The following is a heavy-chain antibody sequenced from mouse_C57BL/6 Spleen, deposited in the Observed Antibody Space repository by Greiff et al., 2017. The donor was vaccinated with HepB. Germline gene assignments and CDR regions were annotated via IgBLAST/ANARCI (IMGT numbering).Heavy chain of an antibody. CDR2: ISSGSSTI. D-gene: IGHD2-4*01. CDR3: ARPGGLRPGWYFDV. Sequence: EVKLAESGGGLVKPGGSLKLSCAASGFTFSDYGMHWVRQAPEKGLEWVAYISSGSSTIYYADTVKGRFTISRDNAKNTLFLQMTSLRSEDTAMYYCARPGGLRPGWYFDVWGTGTTVTVSS. V-gene: IGHV5-17*01. CDR1: GFTFSDYG. J-gene: IGHJ1*03.